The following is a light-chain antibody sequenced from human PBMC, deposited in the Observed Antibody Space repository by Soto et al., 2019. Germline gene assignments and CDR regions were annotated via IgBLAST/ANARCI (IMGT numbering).Light chain of an antibody. CDR2: AAS. Sequence: DIQMTQSPSSVSASVGDRVTITCRASQSISSWLAWYQQKPGTVPKLLIYAASSLQSGVPSRFSGSGAGTEFTLTSSSLPPEDFGTYYRQHGDSFPITFGQGTRLEIK. CDR3: QHGDSFPIT. V-gene: IGKV1-12*01. CDR1: QSISSW. J-gene: IGKJ5*01.